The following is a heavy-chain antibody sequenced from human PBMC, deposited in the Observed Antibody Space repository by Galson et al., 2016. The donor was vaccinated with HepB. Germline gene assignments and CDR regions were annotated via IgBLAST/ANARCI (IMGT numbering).Heavy chain of an antibody. CDR2: INHSGSS. J-gene: IGHJ3*02. CDR1: GGSFTHYY. D-gene: IGHD1-14*01. Sequence: SETLSLTCAVYGGSFTHYYWGWIRQPPGKGLEWIGEINHSGSSSYNPSLKSRVALSVDTSKNQFSLKVTSVTAADTALYYCARAGNFLDTFDIWGHGTMVTVSS. CDR3: ARAGNFLDTFDI. V-gene: IGHV4-34*01.